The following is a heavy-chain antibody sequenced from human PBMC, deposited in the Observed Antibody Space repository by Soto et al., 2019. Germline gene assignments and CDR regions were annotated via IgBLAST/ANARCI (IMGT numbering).Heavy chain of an antibody. Sequence: SETVSLTCTVSGGSISSGGYYWSWIRQHPGKGLEWIGYIYYSGSTYYNPSLKSRVTISVDTSKNQFSLKLSSVTAADTAVYYCARLQPSGYYLGDFDYWGQGTLVTVSS. CDR2: IYYSGST. CDR3: ARLQPSGYYLGDFDY. V-gene: IGHV4-31*03. D-gene: IGHD3-22*01. J-gene: IGHJ4*02. CDR1: GGSISSGGYY.